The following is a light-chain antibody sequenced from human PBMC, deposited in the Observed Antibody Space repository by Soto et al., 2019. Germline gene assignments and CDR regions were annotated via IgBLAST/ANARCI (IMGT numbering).Light chain of an antibody. V-gene: IGKV1-39*01. CDR2: AAS. J-gene: IGKJ1*01. Sequence: DLPMTQSPSSLSASVRNRVTITCRASQSISSYLNWYQQKPGKAPKLLIYAASSLQSGVPSRFSGSGSGTDFTLTISSLQPEDFATYYCQQSYSTPWTFGQGTKVEIK. CDR3: QQSYSTPWT. CDR1: QSISSY.